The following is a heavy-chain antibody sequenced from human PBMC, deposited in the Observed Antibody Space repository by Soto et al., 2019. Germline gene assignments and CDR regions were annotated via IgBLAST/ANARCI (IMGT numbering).Heavy chain of an antibody. Sequence: EVQLVETGGGLIQPGGSLRLSCAASGFTVSSNYMSWVRQAPGKGPEWVSIIYSGGSTYYADSVKGRFTISRDNSKNTLYLQMNSLRAEDTAVYYCARDRIITFGGVIDFYGMDVWGQGTTVTVSS. CDR3: ARDRIITFGGVIDFYGMDV. CDR2: IYSGGST. CDR1: GFTVSSNY. J-gene: IGHJ6*02. V-gene: IGHV3-53*02. D-gene: IGHD3-16*02.